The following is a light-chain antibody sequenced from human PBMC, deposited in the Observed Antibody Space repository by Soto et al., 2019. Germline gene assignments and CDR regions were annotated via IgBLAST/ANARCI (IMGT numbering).Light chain of an antibody. CDR1: NIGSKS. J-gene: IGLJ2*01. CDR3: QVWNNSNDHVV. CDR2: YDT. Sequence: SYELTQPPSVSVAPGETARMTCGGDNIGSKSVHWYQQKPGQAPVLVIYYDTDRPSGIPERFSGSNSGNTATLTISRVEAGDEADYYCQVWNNSNDHVVFAGGTKLTVL. V-gene: IGLV3-21*04.